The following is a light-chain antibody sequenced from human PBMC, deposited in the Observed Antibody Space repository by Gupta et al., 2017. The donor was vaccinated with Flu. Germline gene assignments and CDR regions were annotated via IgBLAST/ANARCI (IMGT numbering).Light chain of an antibody. J-gene: IGKJ1*01. CDR1: QSVSSN. V-gene: IGKV3-15*01. CDR3: QQDNNWST. CDR2: GAS. Sequence: IVMTQAPATLSVSPGERATLSCRASQSVSSNLAWYQQKPGQAPRLLIYGASTRATGIPDRFSGSGSGTEFTLTISSLQSEDFAVYYCQQDNNWSTFGQGTKVEIK.